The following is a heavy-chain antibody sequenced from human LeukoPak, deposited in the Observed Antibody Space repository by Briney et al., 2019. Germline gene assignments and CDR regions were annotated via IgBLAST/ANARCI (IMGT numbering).Heavy chain of an antibody. V-gene: IGHV1-2*02. CDR3: ARGGVVVAAY. Sequence: GASVKVSCKASGYTFTCYYMHWVRQAPGQGLEWMGWINPNSGGTNYAQKFQGRVTMTRDTSISTAYMELSTLTCDGTAVYYCARGGVVVAAYWGQGTLVTVSS. CDR1: GYTFTCYY. CDR2: INPNSGGT. D-gene: IGHD2-15*01. J-gene: IGHJ4*02.